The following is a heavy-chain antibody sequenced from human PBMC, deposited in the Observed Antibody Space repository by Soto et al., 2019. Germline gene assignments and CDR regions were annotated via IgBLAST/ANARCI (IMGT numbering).Heavy chain of an antibody. Sequence: EVQLLESGGGLVQPGGSLRLSCVDSGSPLSDYAMSGVRQAQGRGLGGVSSLGGSGDNSYYADSVKGRFTISRDNSKNTLYLQMNSLRDDDTAVYYCTKAGHCSGGTCQVAFDIWGQGTMVTVSS. J-gene: IGHJ3*02. CDR2: LGGSGDNS. V-gene: IGHV3-23*01. D-gene: IGHD2-15*01. CDR3: TKAGHCSGGTCQVAFDI. CDR1: GSPLSDYA.